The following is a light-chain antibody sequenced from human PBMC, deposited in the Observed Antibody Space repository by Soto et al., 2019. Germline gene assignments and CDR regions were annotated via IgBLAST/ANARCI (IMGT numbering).Light chain of an antibody. CDR3: LQHDSYPLT. CDR2: GAS. V-gene: IGKV3-20*01. CDR1: QSVSSSY. Sequence: EIVLTQSPGNLSLSPGERATLSCRASQSVSSSYLAWYHQKPGQXPRLLIYGASSRATGIPDRFSGSGSGTEFTITISSLQPEDFETYYCLQHDSYPLTFGGGTKVDIK. J-gene: IGKJ4*01.